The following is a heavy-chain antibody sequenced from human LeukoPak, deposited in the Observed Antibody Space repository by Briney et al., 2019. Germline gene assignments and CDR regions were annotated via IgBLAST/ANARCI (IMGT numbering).Heavy chain of an antibody. Sequence: PSETLSLTCTVSGGSISNYYWSWIRQPPGKGLEWIGYIYYSGSTNYNPSLKSRVTISVDTSKNQFSLKLSSVTAADTAVYYCARSSDRYSSRWTHWYFDLWGRGTLVTVSS. CDR1: GGSISNYY. V-gene: IGHV4-59*12. CDR2: IYYSGST. J-gene: IGHJ2*01. D-gene: IGHD6-13*01. CDR3: ARSSDRYSSRWTHWYFDL.